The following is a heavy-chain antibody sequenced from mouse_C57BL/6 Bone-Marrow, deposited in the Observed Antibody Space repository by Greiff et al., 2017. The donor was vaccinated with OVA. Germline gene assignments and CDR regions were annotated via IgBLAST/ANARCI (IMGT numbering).Heavy chain of an antibody. Sequence: EVKLMESGGDLVKPGWSLKLSCAASGFTFSSYGMSWVRQTPDKRLEWVATISSGGSYTYYPDSVKGRFTISRDNAKNTLYLQMSSLKSEDTAMYYCARDYYGSDYWGQGTTLTVSS. V-gene: IGHV5-6*01. D-gene: IGHD1-1*01. J-gene: IGHJ2*01. CDR3: ARDYYGSDY. CDR2: ISSGGSYT. CDR1: GFTFSSYG.